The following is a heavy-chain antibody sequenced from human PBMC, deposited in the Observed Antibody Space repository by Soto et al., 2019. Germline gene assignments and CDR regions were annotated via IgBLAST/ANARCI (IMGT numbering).Heavy chain of an antibody. V-gene: IGHV3-7*04. D-gene: IGHD2-15*01. CDR2: INPDGNDE. J-gene: IGHJ4*02. Sequence: EVQLVESGGGLVQPGGSLRLSCAASGLPFSSHYMSWIRQAPGRGLEWVAKINPDGNDEQYADSVRGRFTVSRDNTKNLLFLQMNGLRVDDTAVYYCARETWWRVDYWGQGNLVTVSS. CDR1: GLPFSSHY. CDR3: ARETWWRVDY.